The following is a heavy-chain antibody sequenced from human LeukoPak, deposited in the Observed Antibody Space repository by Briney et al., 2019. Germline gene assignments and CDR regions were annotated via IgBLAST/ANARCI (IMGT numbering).Heavy chain of an antibody. V-gene: IGHV3-48*03. CDR2: ISSSGSTI. D-gene: IGHD6-13*01. CDR3: ARGFYSSSWLRGGYYFDY. Sequence: PVGSLRLSCAASGFTFSSYEMNWVRQAPGKGLEWVSYISSSGSTIYYADSVKGRFTISRDNAKNSLYLQMNSLRAEDTAVYYCARGFYSSSWLRGGYYFDYWGQGTLVTVSS. J-gene: IGHJ4*02. CDR1: GFTFSSYE.